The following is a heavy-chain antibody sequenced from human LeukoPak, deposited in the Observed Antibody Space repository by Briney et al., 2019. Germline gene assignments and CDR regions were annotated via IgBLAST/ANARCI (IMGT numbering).Heavy chain of an antibody. CDR3: ARGWAAAATGYFDT. Sequence: ASVKASCKASGYTFTGYYMHWVRQAPGQGLEWMGWINPASGGTNYAQKFQDRVTMTRDTSISTAYMDLSSLRSDDTAVYYCARGWAAAATGYFDTWGQGTLVIVSS. V-gene: IGHV1-2*02. CDR1: GYTFTGYY. CDR2: INPASGGT. D-gene: IGHD6-13*01. J-gene: IGHJ4*02.